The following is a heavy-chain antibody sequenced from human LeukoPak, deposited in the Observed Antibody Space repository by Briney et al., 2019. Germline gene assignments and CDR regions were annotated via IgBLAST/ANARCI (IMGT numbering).Heavy chain of an antibody. CDR2: INAGNGNT. J-gene: IGHJ2*01. CDR3: AREKAAAARYFDL. CDR1: GYTFTSYA. V-gene: IGHV1-3*01. D-gene: IGHD6-13*01. Sequence: PGASVRVSCKASGYTFTSYAMHWVRQAPGQRLEWMGWINAGNGNTKYSQKFQGRVTITRDTSASTAYMELSSLRSEDTAVYYCAREKAAAARYFDLWGRGTLVTVSS.